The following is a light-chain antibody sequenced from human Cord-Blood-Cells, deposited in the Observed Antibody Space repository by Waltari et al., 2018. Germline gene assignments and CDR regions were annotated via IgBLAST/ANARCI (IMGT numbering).Light chain of an antibody. J-gene: IGLJ3*02. Sequence: QSALTQPASVSGSPGQSITISCTGTSSDVGSYNLVSWNQQHPGKAPRLMIYEGSKRPSGVSNRFSGSNSGNSASLTISGLQAEDEADYYCCSYAGSSTVFGGGTKLTVL. V-gene: IGLV2-23*01. CDR1: SSDVGSYNL. CDR2: EGS. CDR3: CSYAGSSTV.